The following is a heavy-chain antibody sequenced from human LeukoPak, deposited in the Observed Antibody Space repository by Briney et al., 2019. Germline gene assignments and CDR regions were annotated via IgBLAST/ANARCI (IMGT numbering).Heavy chain of an antibody. Sequence: GASVKVSCKASGYTFTGYYMHWVRQAPGQGLEWMGRINPNSGGTNYAQKFQGRVTITTDESTSTAYMELSSLRSEDTAVYYCARTDYHGSGWYGDFDYWGQGTLVTVSS. CDR1: GYTFTGYY. V-gene: IGHV1-2*06. CDR2: INPNSGGT. CDR3: ARTDYHGSGWYGDFDY. J-gene: IGHJ4*02. D-gene: IGHD6-19*01.